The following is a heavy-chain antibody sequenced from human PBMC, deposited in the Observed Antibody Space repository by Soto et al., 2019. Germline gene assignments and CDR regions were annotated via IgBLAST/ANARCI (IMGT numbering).Heavy chain of an antibody. CDR1: GFTFSSYA. V-gene: IGHV3-23*01. CDR2: ISGSGGST. CDR3: ARAGPNFWSGYYTNWFDP. J-gene: IGHJ5*02. Sequence: GGSLRLSCAASGFTFSSYAMSWVRQAPGKGLEWVSAISGSGGSTYYADSVKGRFTISRDNSKNTLYLQMNSLRAEDTAVYYCARAGPNFWSGYYTNWFDPWGQGTLVTVSS. D-gene: IGHD3-3*01.